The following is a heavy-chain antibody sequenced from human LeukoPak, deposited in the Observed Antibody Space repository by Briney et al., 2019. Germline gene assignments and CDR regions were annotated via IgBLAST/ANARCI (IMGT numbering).Heavy chain of an antibody. CDR3: ASLYYYDSSGYSGSPDFDY. V-gene: IGHV3-21*01. CDR1: GFTFSSYS. CDR2: ISSSSSCI. Sequence: GGSLRLSCAASGFTFSSYSMNWVRQAPGKGLEWVSSISSSSSCIYYADSVKGRFTISRDNAKNSLYLQMNSLRAEDTAVYYCASLYYYDSSGYSGSPDFDYWGQGTLVTVSS. D-gene: IGHD3-22*01. J-gene: IGHJ4*02.